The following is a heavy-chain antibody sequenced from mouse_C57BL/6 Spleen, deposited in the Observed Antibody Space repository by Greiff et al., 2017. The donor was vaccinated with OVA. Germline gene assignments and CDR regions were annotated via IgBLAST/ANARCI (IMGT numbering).Heavy chain of an antibody. CDR1: GFNIKDDY. CDR3: TTTGVLY. V-gene: IGHV14-4*01. Sequence: VQLQQSGAELVRPGASVKLSCTASGFNIKDDYMHWVKQRPEQGLEWIGWIDPENGDTEYASKFQGKATITADTSSNTAYLQLSSLTSEDTAVYYCTTTGVLYWGQGTTLTVSS. J-gene: IGHJ2*01. CDR2: IDPENGDT. D-gene: IGHD4-1*01.